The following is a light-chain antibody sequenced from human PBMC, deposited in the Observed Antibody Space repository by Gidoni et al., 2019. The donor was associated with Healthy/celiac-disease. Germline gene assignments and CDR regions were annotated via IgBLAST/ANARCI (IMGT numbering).Light chain of an antibody. J-gene: IGKJ1*01. CDR2: AAC. CDR1: QSISSY. V-gene: IGKV1-39*01. Sequence: DIQLTQSPSSLSASVGDRVTITCRASQSISSYLNWYQQKPGKAPKLLIYAACSLQSGVPSRFSGSGSETDFTLTISSLQPEDFATYYCQQSYSTPWTFGQXTKVEIK. CDR3: QQSYSTPWT.